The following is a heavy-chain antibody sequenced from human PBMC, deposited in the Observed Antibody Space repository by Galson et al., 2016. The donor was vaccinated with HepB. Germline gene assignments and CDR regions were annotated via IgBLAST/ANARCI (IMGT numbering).Heavy chain of an antibody. CDR3: AETPYCTGGSCYGHLCSWFDP. J-gene: IGHJ5*02. CDR2: IIPISGTE. D-gene: IGHD2-15*01. CDR1: GGTFSSYE. V-gene: IGHV1-69*06. Sequence: SVKVSCKASGGTFSSYEITWVRQAPGQGLERMGGIIPISGTENYAEKFQGRVTITADKFTTTVYMEVSSLSHEATAVYYCAETPYCTGGSCYGHLCSWFDPWGQGTLVTVSS.